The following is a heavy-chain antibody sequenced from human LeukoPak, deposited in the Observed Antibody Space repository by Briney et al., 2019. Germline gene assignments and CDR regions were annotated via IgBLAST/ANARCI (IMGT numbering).Heavy chain of an antibody. D-gene: IGHD5-18*01. CDR2: IYSGGDT. CDR1: GFTFSSSD. V-gene: IGHV3-66*01. CDR3: AKWGGYGYGIDF. J-gene: IGHJ4*02. Sequence: GGSLRLSCASSGFTFSSSDMTWVRQSPGEGLEWVSLIYSGGDTYYADSAKGRFTISGDNSKNTLYLQMNSLRDEDTAVYYCAKWGGYGYGIDFWGQGTLVTVSS.